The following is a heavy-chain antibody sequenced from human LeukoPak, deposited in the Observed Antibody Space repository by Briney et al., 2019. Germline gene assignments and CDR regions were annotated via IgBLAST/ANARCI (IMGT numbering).Heavy chain of an antibody. V-gene: IGHV3-74*01. J-gene: IGHJ3*02. CDR1: GFTFSSYW. Sequence: PGGSLRLSCAASGFTFSSYWMHWVRQAPGKGLVWVSRINSDGSSTSYADSVKGRFTISRDNAKNTLYLQMNSLRAEDTAMYYCARDQLTYYYDSSGYYYPDAFDIWGQGTMVTVSS. CDR2: INSDGSST. D-gene: IGHD3-22*01. CDR3: ARDQLTYYYDSSGYYYPDAFDI.